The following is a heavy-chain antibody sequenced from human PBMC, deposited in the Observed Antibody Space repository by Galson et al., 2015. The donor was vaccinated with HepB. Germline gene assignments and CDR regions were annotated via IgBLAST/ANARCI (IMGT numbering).Heavy chain of an antibody. Sequence: QSGAEVKKPGESLKISCKGSGYSFTSYWIGWVRQMPGKGLEWMGIIYPGDSDTRYSLSFQGQVTISADKSISTAYLQWSSLKASDTAMYYCARAPHYYDSSGYYSGAFDIWGQGTMVTVSS. CDR2: IYPGDSDT. CDR1: GYSFTSYW. J-gene: IGHJ3*02. V-gene: IGHV5-51*01. D-gene: IGHD3-22*01. CDR3: ARAPHYYDSSGYYSGAFDI.